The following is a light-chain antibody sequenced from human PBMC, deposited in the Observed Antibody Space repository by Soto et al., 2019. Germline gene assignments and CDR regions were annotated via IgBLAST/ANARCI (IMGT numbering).Light chain of an antibody. J-gene: IGLJ1*01. CDR1: SSDVGGYNY. V-gene: IGLV2-14*03. CDR3: SSYTTSNTRQVV. Sequence: QSALTQPASVSGSPGQSITISCTGTSSDVGGYNYVSWYQHHPGKAPKRLIYDVSNRPSGISNRFSGSKSDNTASLTISGLRPEDEADYCCSSYTTSNTRQVVFGTGTKVTVL. CDR2: DVS.